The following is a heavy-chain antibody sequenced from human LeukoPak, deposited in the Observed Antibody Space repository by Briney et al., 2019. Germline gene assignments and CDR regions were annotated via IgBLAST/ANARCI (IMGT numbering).Heavy chain of an antibody. CDR3: AKVPRRITMIVVVSYYFDY. J-gene: IGHJ4*02. CDR1: GFTFSSYA. Sequence: GGSLRLSCAASGFTFSSYAMSWVRQAPGKGLEWVSAISGSGGSTYYADSVKGRFTISRDNSKNTLYLQMNSLRAEDTAVYYCAKVPRRITMIVVVSYYFDYWGQGTLVTVSS. D-gene: IGHD3-22*01. V-gene: IGHV3-23*01. CDR2: ISGSGGST.